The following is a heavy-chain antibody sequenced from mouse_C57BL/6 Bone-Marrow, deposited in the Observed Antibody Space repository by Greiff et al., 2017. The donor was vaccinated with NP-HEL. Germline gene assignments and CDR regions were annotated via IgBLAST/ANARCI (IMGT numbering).Heavy chain of an antibody. D-gene: IGHD2-3*01. CDR1: GYTFTSYW. V-gene: IGHV1-52*01. CDR3: ARRYDGYYGYFDV. J-gene: IGHJ1*03. Sequence: QVQLKQPGAELVRPGSSVKLSCRASGYTFTSYWMHWVKQRPIQGLEWIGNIDPSDSETHYNQKFKDKATLTVDKSSSTAYMQLSSLTSEDSAVYYCARRYDGYYGYFDVWGTGTTVTVSS. CDR2: IDPSDSET.